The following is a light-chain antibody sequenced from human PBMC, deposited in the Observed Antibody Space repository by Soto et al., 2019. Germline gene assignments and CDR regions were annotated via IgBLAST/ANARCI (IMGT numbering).Light chain of an antibody. Sequence: QSALTQPRSVSGSPGQSVTISCTGTSSDVGGYNYVSWYQQHPGKAPKLMIYDVSKRPSGVPDRFSGPKSGNTASLTISGLQDEDEADYYCCSYAGSYTQNVFGTGTKLTVL. J-gene: IGLJ1*01. V-gene: IGLV2-11*01. CDR2: DVS. CDR3: CSYAGSYTQNV. CDR1: SSDVGGYNY.